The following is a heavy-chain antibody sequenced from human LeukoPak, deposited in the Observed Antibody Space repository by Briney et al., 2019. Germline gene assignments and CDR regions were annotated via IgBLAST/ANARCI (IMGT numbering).Heavy chain of an antibody. Sequence: SETLSLTCAVYGGSFSGYYWSWIRQPPGKGLEWIGEINHSGSTNYNPSLKIQVSISIDTSKNQFSLKLTSVTAADTAVYYCARQTGSGLFILPGGQGTLVTVSS. J-gene: IGHJ4*02. CDR1: GGSFSGYY. D-gene: IGHD3/OR15-3a*01. CDR2: INHSGST. CDR3: ARQTGSGLFILP. V-gene: IGHV4-34*01.